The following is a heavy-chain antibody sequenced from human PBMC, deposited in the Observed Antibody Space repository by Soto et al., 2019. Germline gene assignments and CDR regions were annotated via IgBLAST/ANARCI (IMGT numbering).Heavy chain of an antibody. V-gene: IGHV3-23*01. J-gene: IGHJ4*02. CDR2: ISGGGSGA. CDR1: GFTFSDHA. D-gene: IGHD2-15*01. CDR3: AIDLWWYTH. Sequence: VQLLESGGGLVQPGGSLRLSCTASGFTFSDHAMTWVRQAPGKGLEWLSGISGGGSGAYYADSVKGRFTVSRANSNNTRFLQMDSLRVEDTAVYYCAIDLWWYTHWGQGTLVTVSS.